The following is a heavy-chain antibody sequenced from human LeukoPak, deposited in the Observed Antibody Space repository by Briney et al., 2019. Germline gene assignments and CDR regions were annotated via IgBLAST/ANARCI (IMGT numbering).Heavy chain of an antibody. CDR3: ARDGITRVRGVMPVGFDY. V-gene: IGHV4-31*03. Sequence: PSQTLSLTCTVSGGSISSGGYYWSWIRQHPGKGLEWIGSIYYSGSTYYNPSLKSRVTISVDTSKNQFSLKLSSVTAADTAVYYCARDGITRVRGVMPVGFDYWGQGTLVTVSS. CDR1: GGSISSGGYY. D-gene: IGHD3-10*01. J-gene: IGHJ4*02. CDR2: IYYSGST.